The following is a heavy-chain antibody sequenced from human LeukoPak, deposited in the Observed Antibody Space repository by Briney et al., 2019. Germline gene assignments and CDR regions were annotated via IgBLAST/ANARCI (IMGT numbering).Heavy chain of an antibody. CDR2: INTGNGDT. D-gene: IGHD1-26*01. CDR1: GYTFTTYA. CDR3: ARDMGSGSLHY. Sequence: ASVKVSCKASGYTFTTYAIHWVRQAPGQRLEWLGWINTGNGDTRYSQTFQGRVTITKDTSASTAYMELSSLRPEDTAMYYCARDMGSGSLHYWGQGTLVTASS. V-gene: IGHV1-3*04. J-gene: IGHJ4*02.